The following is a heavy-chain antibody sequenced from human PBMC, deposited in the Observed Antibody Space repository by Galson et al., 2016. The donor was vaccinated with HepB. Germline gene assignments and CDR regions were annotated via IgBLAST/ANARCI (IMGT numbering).Heavy chain of an antibody. CDR2: INHGGNT. CDR1: GGSFSGYL. Sequence: SETLSLTCAVYGGSFSGYLWSWIRQSPGKGLEWIGEINHGGNTNYNPSLKNRVTISVDTSKNQFSLKLRSVTAADTAVYYCARLSRTAAAASYDYGLDVWGQGTTVTVSS. J-gene: IGHJ6*02. CDR3: ARLSRTAAAASYDYGLDV. D-gene: IGHD6-13*01. V-gene: IGHV4-34*01.